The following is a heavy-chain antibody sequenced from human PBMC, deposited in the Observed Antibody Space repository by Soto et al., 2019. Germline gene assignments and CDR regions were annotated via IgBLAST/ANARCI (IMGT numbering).Heavy chain of an antibody. J-gene: IGHJ6*02. Sequence: ASVKVSCKASGGTFSSYAISWVRQAPGQGLEWMGGIIPIFGTANYAQKFQGRVTITADESTSTAYMELGSLGSEDTAVYYCASSVRYCSGGSCYSRSPYGMDVWGQGTTVTVSS. CDR2: IIPIFGTA. CDR3: ASSVRYCSGGSCYSRSPYGMDV. CDR1: GGTFSSYA. D-gene: IGHD2-15*01. V-gene: IGHV1-69*13.